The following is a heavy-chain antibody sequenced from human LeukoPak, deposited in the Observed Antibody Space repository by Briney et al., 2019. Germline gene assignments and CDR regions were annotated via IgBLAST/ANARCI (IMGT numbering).Heavy chain of an antibody. CDR2: IYHSGST. J-gene: IGHJ4*02. V-gene: IGHV4-38-2*02. CDR3: GRDPVTTLIDY. D-gene: IGHD4-17*01. Sequence: SETLSLTCTASGYSISSGYYWGWIRQPPGKGLEWIGSIYHSGSTYYNPSLKSRVTLSVDTSKNQFSLKLNSVTAADTAVYYCGRDPVTTLIDYWGQGTLVTVSS. CDR1: GYSISSGYY.